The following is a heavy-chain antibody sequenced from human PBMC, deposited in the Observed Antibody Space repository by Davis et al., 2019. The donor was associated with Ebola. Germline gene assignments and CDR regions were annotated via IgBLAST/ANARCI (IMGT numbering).Heavy chain of an antibody. CDR2: FDPEDGET. D-gene: IGHD2-15*01. J-gene: IGHJ5*02. V-gene: IGHV1-24*01. CDR1: GYTLTELS. Sequence: AASVKVSCKVSGYTLTELSMHWVRQAPGKGLEWMGGFDPEDGETIYAQKFQGRVTITADESTSTAYMELSSLRSEDTAVYYCARDRLGYCSGGSCLNWFDPWGQGTLVTVSS. CDR3: ARDRLGYCSGGSCLNWFDP.